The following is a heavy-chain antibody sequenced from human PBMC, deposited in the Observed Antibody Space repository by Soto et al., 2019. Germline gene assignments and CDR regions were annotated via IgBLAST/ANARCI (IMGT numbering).Heavy chain of an antibody. CDR3: ARGEADYGEYDAFDI. Sequence: GASVKVSCKASGGTFSSYAISWVRQAPGQGLERMGGIIPIFGTANYAQKFQGRVTITADESTSTAYMELSSLRSEDTAVYYCARGEADYGEYDAFDIWGQGTMVTVSS. D-gene: IGHD4-17*01. CDR1: GGTFSSYA. CDR2: IIPIFGTA. J-gene: IGHJ3*02. V-gene: IGHV1-69*13.